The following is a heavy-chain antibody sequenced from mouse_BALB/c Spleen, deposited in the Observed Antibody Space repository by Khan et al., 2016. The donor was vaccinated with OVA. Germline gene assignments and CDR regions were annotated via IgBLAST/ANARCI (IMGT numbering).Heavy chain of an antibody. D-gene: IGHD2-14*01. CDR3: AREGAYYRSDGWFTY. J-gene: IGHJ3*01. CDR1: GYTFTTYT. CDR2: INPSNGYT. V-gene: IGHV1-4*01. Sequence: QVQLKQSGAELARPGASVKLSCKASGYTFTTYTMHWVKQRPGQGLEWIGYINPSNGYTNYNQKFKDKSTLTADKSSSTAYMQLSSLTSDYSAVYYCAREGAYYRSDGWFTYWGQGKLVTVSA.